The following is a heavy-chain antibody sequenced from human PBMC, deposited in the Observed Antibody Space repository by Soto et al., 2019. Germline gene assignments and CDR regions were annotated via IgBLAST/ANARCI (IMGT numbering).Heavy chain of an antibody. J-gene: IGHJ6*02. V-gene: IGHV5-51*01. CDR1: GYSFTSYW. Sequence: GESLKISCNGSGYSFTSYWIGWVRQMPWKGLEWMGIIYPGDSDTRYSPSFQGQVTISADKSISTAYLQWSSLKASDTAMYYCARHPLIVATDDGYYYYGMDVWGQGTTVTVSS. CDR3: ARHPLIVATDDGYYYYGMDV. D-gene: IGHD5-12*01. CDR2: IYPGDSDT.